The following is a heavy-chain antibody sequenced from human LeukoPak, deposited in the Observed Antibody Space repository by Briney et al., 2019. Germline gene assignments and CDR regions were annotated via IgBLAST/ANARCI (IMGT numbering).Heavy chain of an antibody. Sequence: GGSLRHSCAASGFTFSSYGMHWVRQAPGKGLEWVAFTQFDGSTKYYTDSVKGRFTISRDNSKNTLYLQMDSLRPEDTAVYYCAKEPDRFQLLYRFQHWGQGTVITVSS. J-gene: IGHJ1*01. V-gene: IGHV3-30*02. CDR3: AKEPDRFQLLYRFQH. CDR2: TQFDGSTK. D-gene: IGHD2-2*02. CDR1: GFTFSSYG.